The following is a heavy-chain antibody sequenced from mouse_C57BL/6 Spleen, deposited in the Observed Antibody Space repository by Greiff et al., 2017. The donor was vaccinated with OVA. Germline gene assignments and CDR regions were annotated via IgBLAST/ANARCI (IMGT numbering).Heavy chain of an antibody. D-gene: IGHD1-1*01. Sequence: QVQLQQPGAELVKPGASVKLSCKASGYTFTSYWMQWVKQRPGQGLEWIGEIDPSDSYTNYNQKFKGKATLTVDTSSSTAYMQLSSLTSEDSAVYYCARQATVVAFYFDDWGQGTTLTVSS. CDR2: IDPSDSYT. J-gene: IGHJ2*01. CDR3: ARQATVVAFYFDD. V-gene: IGHV1-50*01. CDR1: GYTFTSYW.